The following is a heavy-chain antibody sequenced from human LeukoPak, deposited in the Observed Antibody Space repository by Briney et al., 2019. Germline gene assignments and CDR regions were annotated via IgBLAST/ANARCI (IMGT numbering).Heavy chain of an antibody. J-gene: IGHJ4*02. CDR2: INPSGGST. CDR1: GYTFTCYY. V-gene: IGHV1-46*01. CDR3: ARGDYGDYVGLY. D-gene: IGHD4-17*01. Sequence: GASVKVSCKASGYTFTCYYMHWVRQAPGQGLEWMGIINPSGGSTSYAQKFQGRVTITRNTSISTAYMELSSLRSEDTAVYYCARGDYGDYVGLYWGQGTLVTVSS.